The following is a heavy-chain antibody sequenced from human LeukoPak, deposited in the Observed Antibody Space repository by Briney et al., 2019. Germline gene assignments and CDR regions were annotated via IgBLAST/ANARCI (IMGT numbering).Heavy chain of an antibody. Sequence: GGSLRLSCAASGFTFSSYSMNWVRQAPGKGLEWVSSISSSSSYIYYADSVKGRFTISRDNAKNSLYLQMNSLRAEDTAVYYCARGRVTMVRGVIVPNDYWGQGTLVTVSS. J-gene: IGHJ4*02. CDR3: ARGRVTMVRGVIVPNDY. CDR2: ISSSSSYI. D-gene: IGHD3-10*01. CDR1: GFTFSSYS. V-gene: IGHV3-21*01.